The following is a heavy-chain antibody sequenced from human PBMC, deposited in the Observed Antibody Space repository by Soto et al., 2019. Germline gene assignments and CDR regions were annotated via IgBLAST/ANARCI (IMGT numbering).Heavy chain of an antibody. V-gene: IGHV1-2*04. Sequence: QVPLVQSGAEVKKPGASVKVSCKASGYTFTGYYMHWVRQAPGQGLEWMGWINPNSGGTNYAQKFQGWVTMTRDTSISTAYMELSRLRSDDTAVYYCARGPGIAAADTSYYYYYMDVWGKGTTVTVSS. CDR1: GYTFTGYY. CDR2: INPNSGGT. J-gene: IGHJ6*03. CDR3: ARGPGIAAADTSYYYYYMDV. D-gene: IGHD6-13*01.